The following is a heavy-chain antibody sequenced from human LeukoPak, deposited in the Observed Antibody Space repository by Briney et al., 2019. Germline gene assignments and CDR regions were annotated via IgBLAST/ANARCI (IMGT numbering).Heavy chain of an antibody. V-gene: IGHV7-4-1*02. CDR2: INTNTGDP. Sequence: GASVKVSCKASGYTFTNYYMHWVRQAPGQGLEWMGWINTNTGDPIYARGFKGRFALSVDKSVNTAYLEITSLKTEDSAVYYCARSSRGVIGLLDYWGQGTLVTVSS. CDR1: GYTFTNYY. CDR3: ARSSRGVIGLLDY. J-gene: IGHJ4*02. D-gene: IGHD3-10*01.